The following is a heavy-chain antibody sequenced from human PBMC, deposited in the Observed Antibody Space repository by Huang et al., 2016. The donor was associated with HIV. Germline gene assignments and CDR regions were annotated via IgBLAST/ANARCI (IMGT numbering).Heavy chain of an antibody. Sequence: HLQLQESGPGLVKPSETLSLTCAVSGGSISSNNYYWGWIRRPPGKGLEWIGSIHYSGSTYYNPALKSRVTISVDTSKNQFSLKLTSVTAADTAVYYGARHAGGGNIYNYYYGMDVWGQGTTVTVSS. CDR1: GGSISSNNYY. CDR3: ARHAGGGNIYNYYYGMDV. J-gene: IGHJ6*02. V-gene: IGHV4-39*01. CDR2: IHYSGST. D-gene: IGHD2-15*01.